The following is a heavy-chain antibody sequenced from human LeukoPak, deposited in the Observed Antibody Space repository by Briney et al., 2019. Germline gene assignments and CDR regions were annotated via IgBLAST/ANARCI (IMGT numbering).Heavy chain of an antibody. CDR2: ISGSGGST. D-gene: IGHD6-19*01. CDR3: AKGGKQWSHYFDY. J-gene: IGHJ4*02. Sequence: HPGGSLRLSCAASGFTFSSYAMSWVRQAPGKGLEWVSAISGSGGSTYYADSVKGRFTISRDNSKNTLYLQMNSLRAEDTAVYYCAKGGKQWSHYFDYWGQGTLVTVSS. CDR1: GFTFSSYA. V-gene: IGHV3-23*01.